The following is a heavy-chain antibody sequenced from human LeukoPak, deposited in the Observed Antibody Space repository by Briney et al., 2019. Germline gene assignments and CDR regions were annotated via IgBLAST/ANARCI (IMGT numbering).Heavy chain of an antibody. J-gene: IGHJ4*02. Sequence: TGGSLRLSCAASGFTFSSYSMNWVRQAPGKGLEWVSSISSNSSYIYYGDSVKGRFTISRDNAKNSLYLQMNSLRAEDTAVYYCARETGDYYDSSGYRYWGQGTLVTVSS. V-gene: IGHV3-21*01. D-gene: IGHD3-22*01. CDR1: GFTFSSYS. CDR2: ISSNSSYI. CDR3: ARETGDYYDSSGYRY.